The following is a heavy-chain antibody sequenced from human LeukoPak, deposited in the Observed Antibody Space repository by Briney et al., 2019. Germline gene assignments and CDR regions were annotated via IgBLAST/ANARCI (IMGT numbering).Heavy chain of an antibody. Sequence: ASVKVSCKASGYTFTDCYMHWVRQAPGQGFEWMGWINPNDGDTNYAQKFQGKVTMTRDTSISTAHMEVSRLRSDDTAVYYCARANFLFCSSSTCLFDYWGQGTLVTVSS. D-gene: IGHD2-2*01. CDR3: ARANFLFCSSSTCLFDY. CDR1: GYTFTDCY. J-gene: IGHJ4*02. V-gene: IGHV1-2*02. CDR2: INPNDGDT.